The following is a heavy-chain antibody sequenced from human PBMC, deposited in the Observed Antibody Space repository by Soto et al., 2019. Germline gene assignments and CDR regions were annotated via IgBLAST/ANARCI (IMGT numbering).Heavy chain of an antibody. CDR3: ARATYYYDSSGYPYGMDV. V-gene: IGHV2-70*01. J-gene: IGHJ6*02. Sequence: SGPTLVNPTHTLTLSCTFSGFSLITSLMFLIWIRHPPLNALEWLALIDWDDDKYYSTSLKTRLTISKDTSKNQVVLTMTNMDPVDTAAYYCARATYYYDSSGYPYGMDVWGQGTTVTVSS. D-gene: IGHD3-22*01. CDR2: IDWDDDK. CDR1: GFSLITSLMF.